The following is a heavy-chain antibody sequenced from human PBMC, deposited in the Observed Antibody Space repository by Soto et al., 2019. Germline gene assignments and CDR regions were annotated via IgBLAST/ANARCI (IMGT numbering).Heavy chain of an antibody. J-gene: IGHJ6*02. CDR1: GKSCTSYW. V-gene: IGHV5-10-1*01. CDR3: ARTPDYGIYYYGMDV. Sequence: ASQRLYWHCSGKSCTSYWSSLVLQMHGKGLEWMGRIDPSDSYSNYSPSFQGHVTISADKSISTAYLQWSSLKASDTAMYYCARTPDYGIYYYGMDVWGQGTTVTVSS. D-gene: IGHD4-17*01. CDR2: IDPSDSYS.